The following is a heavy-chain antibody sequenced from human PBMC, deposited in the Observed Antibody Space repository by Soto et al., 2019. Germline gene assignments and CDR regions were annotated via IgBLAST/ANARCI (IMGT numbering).Heavy chain of an antibody. D-gene: IGHD3-3*01. Sequence: QVQLVQSGAEVKKPGSSVKVSCKASGGTFISYAISWVRQAPGQGLEWMGGIIPIFGSTNYAQKFHGRVTITADEYTSTAYMELSSLRSEDTAVYYCAIGGVRFLDCAMDVWGQGTTVTVSS. V-gene: IGHV1-69*12. CDR1: GGTFISYA. CDR3: AIGGVRFLDCAMDV. CDR2: IIPIFGST. J-gene: IGHJ6*02.